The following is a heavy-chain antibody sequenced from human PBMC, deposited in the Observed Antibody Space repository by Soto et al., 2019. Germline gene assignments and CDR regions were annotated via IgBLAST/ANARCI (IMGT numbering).Heavy chain of an antibody. Sequence: PETLSLTRTVPGRSISSYYWSWIRQPAGKGLEWIGRIYTSGSTNYNPSLKSRVTMSVDTSKNQFSLKLSSVTAADTAVYYCARDSPGREGMDVWGQGTTVTVSS. J-gene: IGHJ6*02. CDR3: ARDSPGREGMDV. CDR1: GRSISSYY. CDR2: IYTSGST. V-gene: IGHV4-4*07.